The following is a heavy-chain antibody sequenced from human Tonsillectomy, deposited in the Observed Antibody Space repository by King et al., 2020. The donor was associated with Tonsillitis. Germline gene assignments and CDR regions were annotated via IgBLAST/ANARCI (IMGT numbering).Heavy chain of an antibody. CDR2: IGGGGGGT. J-gene: IGHJ3*02. D-gene: IGHD3-22*01. CDR1: GFTFTKYA. CDR3: AKSYFNSSGYYLGDDALDI. Sequence: VQLVESGGDLVQPGGSLRVSCAASGFTFTKYAMSWVRQAPGKGREWVSVIGGGGGGTNYADSVKGRFTISRDNFKNTLYLQMIRLRAEDTAVYYCAKSYFNSSGYYLGDDALDIWGQGTMVTVSS. V-gene: IGHV3-23*04.